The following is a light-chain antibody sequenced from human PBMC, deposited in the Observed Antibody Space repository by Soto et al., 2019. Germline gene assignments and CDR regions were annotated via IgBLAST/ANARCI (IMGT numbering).Light chain of an antibody. CDR1: SGSVSTNYY. Sequence: QTVVTQEPSFSVSPGGTVTLTCGLTSGSVSTNYYPSWYQQTPGQAPRTLIYSTNSRSSGVPDRFSGSILGNKAALTITGAQADDESDYYCVLYVGSGLWVFGGGTKVTVL. J-gene: IGLJ3*02. CDR2: STN. CDR3: VLYVGSGLWV. V-gene: IGLV8-61*01.